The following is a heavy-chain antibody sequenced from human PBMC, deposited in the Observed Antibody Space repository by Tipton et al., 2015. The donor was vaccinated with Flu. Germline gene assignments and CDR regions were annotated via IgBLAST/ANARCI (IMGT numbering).Heavy chain of an antibody. V-gene: IGHV4-34*01. Sequence: TLSLTCAVHGGSFSDYSWNWIRQPPGKGLEWIGEIKPSGITNYNPSLKSRVTITIDTSKNQFSLGLTSVTAADTAVYYCARRGSSSWYRPLFFDDRGQGSLVTVSS. CDR2: IKPSGIT. CDR3: ARRGSSSWYRPLFFDD. D-gene: IGHD6-13*01. J-gene: IGHJ4*02. CDR1: GGSFSDYS.